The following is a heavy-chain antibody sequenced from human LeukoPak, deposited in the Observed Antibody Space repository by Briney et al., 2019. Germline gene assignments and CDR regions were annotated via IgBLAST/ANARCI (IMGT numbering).Heavy chain of an antibody. CDR2: IKQDGSVK. J-gene: IGHJ4*02. V-gene: IGHV3-7*04. CDR1: GFIFSSYW. CDR3: ARRGAAYYYDSSGYFPFDY. D-gene: IGHD3-22*01. Sequence: PGGSLRLSCAASGFIFSSYWMSWVRQAPGKGLEWVANIKQDGSVKYYVDSVKGRFTISRDNAKNSLYLQMNSLRAEDTAVYYCARRGAAYYYDSSGYFPFDYWGQGTLVTVSS.